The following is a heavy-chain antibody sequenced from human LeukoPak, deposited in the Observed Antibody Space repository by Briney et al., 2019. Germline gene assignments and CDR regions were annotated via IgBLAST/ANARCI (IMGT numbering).Heavy chain of an antibody. CDR2: IYYTGST. CDR3: AKYVYFSLDV. D-gene: IGHD1-14*01. V-gene: IGHV4-59*11. Sequence: PSETLSLTCTVSGGSLSKHFWSWIRQPPGKGLEWIGYIYYTGSTRYNPSLASRVTISVDNSKNQFSLKLNSMTAADTAVYYCAKYVYFSLDVWGQGSLVTVSS. CDR1: GGSLSKHF. J-gene: IGHJ4*02.